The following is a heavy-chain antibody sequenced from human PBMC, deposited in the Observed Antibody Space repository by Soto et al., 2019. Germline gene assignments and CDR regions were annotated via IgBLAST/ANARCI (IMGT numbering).Heavy chain of an antibody. D-gene: IGHD2-2*01. CDR3: AREKTAAAMGANWFDP. J-gene: IGHJ5*02. V-gene: IGHV1-69*04. CDR2: IIPILGIA. Sequence: GASVKVSCKASGGTFSSYTISWVRQAPGQGLEWMGRIIPILGIANYAQKFQGRVTITADKSTSTAYMELSSLRSEDTAVYHCAREKTAAAMGANWFDPWGQGTLVTVSS. CDR1: GGTFSSYT.